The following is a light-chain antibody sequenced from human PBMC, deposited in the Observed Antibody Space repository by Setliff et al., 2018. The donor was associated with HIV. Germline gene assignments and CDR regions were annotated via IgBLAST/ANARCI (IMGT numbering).Light chain of an antibody. Sequence: QSALTQPPSASGSPGQSVTISCTGTSSDVGTYNYVSWYQQHPGKAPKLVIYEVTKRPSGVPDRFSGSKSGNTASLTVSGLQAEDEAVYYCTSYAGSNNFVVFGGGTKVTVL. V-gene: IGLV2-8*01. CDR1: SSDVGTYNY. CDR2: EVT. J-gene: IGLJ3*02. CDR3: TSYAGSNNFVV.